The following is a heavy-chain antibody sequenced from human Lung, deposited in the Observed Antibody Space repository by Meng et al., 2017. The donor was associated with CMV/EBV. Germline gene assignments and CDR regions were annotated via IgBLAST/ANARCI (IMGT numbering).Heavy chain of an antibody. V-gene: IGHV4-4*02. J-gene: IGHJ1*01. Sequence: QVQLPESGPQLVKPSETLSLTCAVSGDSITNHNWWAWVRQPPGKGLEWIGEIPHRGSSAYNPSLKSRVSMSIDKSKNQFSLKLTSVTAADTAVYHCLRRSGGSVWGQGTLVTVSS. D-gene: IGHD3-10*01. CDR3: LRRSGGSV. CDR2: IPHRGSS. CDR1: GDSITNHNW.